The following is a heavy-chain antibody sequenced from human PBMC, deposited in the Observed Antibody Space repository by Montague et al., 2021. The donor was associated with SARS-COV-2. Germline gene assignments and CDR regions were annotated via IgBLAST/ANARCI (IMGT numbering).Heavy chain of an antibody. CDR1: GGSVRSSNDC. J-gene: IGHJ4*02. D-gene: IGHD4-17*01. V-gene: IGHV4-39*01. CDR2: FYYSGNT. CDR3: ARGPKMYGELADY. Sequence: SETLSLTCTVSGGSVRSSNDCWGWIRQPPGKGLEWIANFYYSGNTYYNPSLKSRVTISVDTSNNQFSLELSSVTAADTAVYYCARGPKMYGELADYWGQGTLVTVSS.